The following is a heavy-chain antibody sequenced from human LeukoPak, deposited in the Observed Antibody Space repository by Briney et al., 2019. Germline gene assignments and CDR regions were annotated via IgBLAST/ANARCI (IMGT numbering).Heavy chain of an antibody. Sequence: SETLSLTCAVYGGSFSGYYWSWIRQPPGKGLEWIGEINHSGSNNYNPSLKSRVTISVDTSKNQFSLKLSSVTAADTAVYYCARRLIPYYYDSDYYFDYWGQGTLVTVSS. CDR1: GGSFSGYY. CDR2: INHSGSN. D-gene: IGHD3-22*01. V-gene: IGHV4-34*01. CDR3: ARRLIPYYYDSDYYFDY. J-gene: IGHJ4*02.